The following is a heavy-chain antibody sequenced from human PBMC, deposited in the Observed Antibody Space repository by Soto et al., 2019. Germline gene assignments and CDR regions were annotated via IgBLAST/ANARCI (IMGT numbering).Heavy chain of an antibody. V-gene: IGHV3-11*01. Sequence: QVQLVESGGGLVKPGGSLRLFCAASGYTLSDYYMSWIRQAPGKGLEWVSYISSSGTTIYYADSVKGRFIISRDNAKNSLYLQMNSLRAEDTAVYYCARDLAEAGWGWFDYWGQGTLVTVSS. J-gene: IGHJ4*02. CDR2: ISSSGTTI. CDR1: GYTLSDYY. D-gene: IGHD7-27*01. CDR3: ARDLAEAGWGWFDY.